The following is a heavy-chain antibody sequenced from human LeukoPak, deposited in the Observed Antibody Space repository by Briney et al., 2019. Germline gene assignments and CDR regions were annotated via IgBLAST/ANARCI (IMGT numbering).Heavy chain of an antibody. CDR1: GGTFSSYA. D-gene: IGHD6-13*01. J-gene: IGHJ4*02. V-gene: IGHV1-69*13. CDR2: IIPIFGTA. Sequence: GASVKVSCKASGGTFSSYAISWVRQAPGQGPEWMGGIIPIFGTANYAQKFQGRVTITADESTSTAYMELSSLRSEDTAVYYCARGSGPQQLVSPFDYWGQGTLVTVSS. CDR3: ARGSGPQQLVSPFDY.